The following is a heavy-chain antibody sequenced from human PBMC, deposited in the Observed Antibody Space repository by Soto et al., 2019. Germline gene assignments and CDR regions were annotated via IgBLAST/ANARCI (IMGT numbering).Heavy chain of an antibody. CDR1: GGTFSSYA. V-gene: IGHV1-69*13. CDR2: IIPIFGTA. Sequence: SVKVSCKASGGTFSSYASSWVRQAPGQGLEWMGGIIPIFGTANYAQKFQGRVTITADESTSTAYMELSSLRSEDTAVYYCARAGLVTNSNWFSPWSQGTLVTVSS. J-gene: IGHJ5*02. CDR3: ARAGLVTNSNWFSP. D-gene: IGHD5-18*01.